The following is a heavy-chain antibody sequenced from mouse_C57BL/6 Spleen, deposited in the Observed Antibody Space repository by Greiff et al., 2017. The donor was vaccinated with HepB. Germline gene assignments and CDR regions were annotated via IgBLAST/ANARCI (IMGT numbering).Heavy chain of an antibody. CDR3: TTGSNYYFDY. Sequence: EVQLQQSGAELVRPGASVKLSCTASGFNIKDDYMHWVKQRPEQGLEWIGWIDPENGDTEYASKFQGKATITADTSSNTAYLHLSSLTSEDTAVYYCTTGSNYYFDYWGQGTTLTVSS. J-gene: IGHJ2*01. V-gene: IGHV14-4*01. CDR1: GFNIKDDY. D-gene: IGHD2-5*01. CDR2: IDPENGDT.